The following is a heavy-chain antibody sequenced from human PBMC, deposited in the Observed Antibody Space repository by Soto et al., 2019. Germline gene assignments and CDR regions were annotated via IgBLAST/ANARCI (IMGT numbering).Heavy chain of an antibody. Sequence: QLQLQEVGPGLVRPSETLSLTCSVSDDSINSDKYYWGWIRQPPGKGLEWIGSIYYRGNAYYNPSLQTRVTISLYKSRSQSSLKLNSVTAADSAVYFCARLEGLATISYYYDFWGPGALVTVSS. D-gene: IGHD3-9*01. V-gene: IGHV4-39*01. CDR2: IYYRGNA. CDR3: ARLEGLATISYYYDF. J-gene: IGHJ4*02. CDR1: DDSINSDKYY.